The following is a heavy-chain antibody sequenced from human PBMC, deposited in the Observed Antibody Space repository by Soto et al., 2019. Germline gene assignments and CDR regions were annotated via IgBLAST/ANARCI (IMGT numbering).Heavy chain of an antibody. V-gene: IGHV2-5*02. CDR2: IYWDDDK. CDR3: AHRGYMYGNWDHGYFDY. Sequence: GSGPPLVNPTQTLALTCTFSGFSLTTSGVGVGWIRKTPGKALEWLAVIYWDDDKRYNLSLKNRLTITKDTSKIQVVLIMADMDPVDTATYFCAHRGYMYGNWDHGYFDYWGQGTLVTVSS. CDR1: GFSLTTSGVG. D-gene: IGHD5-18*01. J-gene: IGHJ4*02.